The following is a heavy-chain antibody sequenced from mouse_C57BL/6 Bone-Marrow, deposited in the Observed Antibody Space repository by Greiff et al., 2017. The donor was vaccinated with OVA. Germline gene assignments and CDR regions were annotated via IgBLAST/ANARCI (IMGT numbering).Heavy chain of an antibody. V-gene: IGHV5-6*01. J-gene: IGHJ3*01. Sequence: EVQLVESGGDLVKPGGSLKLSCAASGFAFSSYGMSWVRQTPDKRLEWVATSSSGGSYTYYPDSVKGRFTISRDNAKNTLYLQMSSLKSEDTAMYYCARHEAYWGQGTLVTVSA. CDR3: ARHEAY. CDR1: GFAFSSYG. CDR2: SSSGGSYT.